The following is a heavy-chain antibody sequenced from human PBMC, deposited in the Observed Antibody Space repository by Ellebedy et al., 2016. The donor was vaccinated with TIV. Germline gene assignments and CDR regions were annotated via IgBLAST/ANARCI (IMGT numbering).Heavy chain of an antibody. V-gene: IGHV3-20*04. D-gene: IGHD6-19*01. J-gene: IGHJ4*02. CDR3: ARDPWLVMDY. CDR1: GFTFEEYG. CDR2: ISYNGDST. Sequence: PGGSLRLSCAASGFTFEEYGMSWARQAPGKGLEWVAAISYNGDSTTYADSVKGRFTISRDNAKNSLFLQMNGLRVEDTALYYCARDPWLVMDYWGQGILVTVSS.